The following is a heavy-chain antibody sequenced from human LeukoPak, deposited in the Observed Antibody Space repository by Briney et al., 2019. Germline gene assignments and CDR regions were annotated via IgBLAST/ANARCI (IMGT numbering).Heavy chain of an antibody. CDR2: IYYSGST. CDR3: AREGVYSYGLDY. D-gene: IGHD5-18*01. CDR1: GXSISTYY. Sequence: SETLSLTCTVSGXSISTYYWNWIRQPPGKGLEWIGYIYYSGSTNYNPSLKSRVTISVDTSKNQFSLKLSSVTAADTAVYYCAREGVYSYGLDYWGQGTLVTVSS. J-gene: IGHJ4*02. V-gene: IGHV4-59*01.